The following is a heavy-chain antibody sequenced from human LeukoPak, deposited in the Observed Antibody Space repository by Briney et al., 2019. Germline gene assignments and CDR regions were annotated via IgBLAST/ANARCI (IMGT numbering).Heavy chain of an antibody. CDR1: GYTFSDFF. Sequence: GASVKVSCKASGYTFSDFFIHWARQAPGQGLQWMGWTHPKTGGTHYAQNFQGRVTMTRDTSITTAYIELKHLNFDDTAVYYCARVKIKLGSDYYWAMDVWGQGTTLTVSS. CDR2: THPKTGGT. J-gene: IGHJ6*02. D-gene: IGHD7-27*01. CDR3: ARVKIKLGSDYYWAMDV. V-gene: IGHV1-2*02.